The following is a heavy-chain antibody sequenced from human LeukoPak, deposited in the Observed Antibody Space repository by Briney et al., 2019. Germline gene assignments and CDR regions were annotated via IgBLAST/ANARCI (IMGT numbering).Heavy chain of an antibody. V-gene: IGHV3-30*02. D-gene: IGHD6-19*01. CDR1: GFTFSSYG. Sequence: GGSLRLSCAASGFTFSSYGMHWVCQSPSKGLEWVAFVRYDGSNKYYADSVKGRFTISRDNSKNTLYLQMNSLRAEDTAVYYCAKARSGWPHAEYFQHGGQATLVTVSS. CDR2: VRYDGSNK. J-gene: IGHJ1*01. CDR3: AKARSGWPHAEYFQH.